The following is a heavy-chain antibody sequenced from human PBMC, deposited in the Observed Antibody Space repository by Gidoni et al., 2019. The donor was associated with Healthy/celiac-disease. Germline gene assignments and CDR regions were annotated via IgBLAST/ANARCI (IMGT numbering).Heavy chain of an antibody. V-gene: IGHV4-31*03. J-gene: IGHJ4*02. CDR1: GGSISSGGYY. D-gene: IGHD5-18*01. CDR3: AVGRSWIQLWLPLDY. Sequence: QESGPGLVKPSQTLSLTCTVSGGSISSGGYYWSWIRQHPGKGLEWIGYIYYSGSTYYNPSLKSRVTISVDTSKNQFSLKLSSVTAADTAVYYCAVGRSWIQLWLPLDYWGQGTLVTVSS. CDR2: IYYSGST.